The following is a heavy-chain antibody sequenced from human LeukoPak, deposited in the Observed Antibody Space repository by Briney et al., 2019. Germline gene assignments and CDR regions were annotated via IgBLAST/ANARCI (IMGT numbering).Heavy chain of an antibody. J-gene: IGHJ5*02. CDR2: ISGDGSTT. CDR1: GFTFETYW. CDR3: ARDEPTVTTGPPVGS. Sequence: PGGSLRLSCAASGFTFETYWMHWARQAPGKGLVWVSCISGDGSTTNYADSVKGRFTISRDNAKNTLYLQMNSLSAEDTAVYYCARDEPTVTTGPPVGSWGQGTLVTVSS. D-gene: IGHD4-17*01. V-gene: IGHV3-74*01.